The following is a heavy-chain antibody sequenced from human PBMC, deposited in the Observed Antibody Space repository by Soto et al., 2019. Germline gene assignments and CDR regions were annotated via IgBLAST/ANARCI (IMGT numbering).Heavy chain of an antibody. J-gene: IGHJ6*02. CDR3: ARRGYSSSWYYYYYYGMDV. Sequence: QVQLVQSGAEVKKPGASVKVSCKASGYTFTSYDINWVRQATGQGLEWMGWMNTNSGNTGYAQKFQGRVTMTRNTSISTAYMELSSLRSQDTAVYYCARRGYSSSWYYYYYYGMDVWGQGTRVTVSS. D-gene: IGHD6-13*01. CDR1: GYTFTSYD. V-gene: IGHV1-8*01. CDR2: MNTNSGNT.